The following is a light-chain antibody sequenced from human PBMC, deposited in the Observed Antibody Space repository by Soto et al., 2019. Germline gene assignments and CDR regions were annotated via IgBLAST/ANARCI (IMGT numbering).Light chain of an antibody. CDR3: ISYTSDDVRYV. J-gene: IGLJ1*01. Sequence: QSALTQPASVSGTPGQSITISCTGSNSDVGLYDFVSCYQHHPGRAPKLIVSEVSHRPSGISNRFSGSKSGNTASLTISGLQSEDEADYYCISYTSDDVRYVFGTGTKVTVL. CDR1: NSDVGLYDF. V-gene: IGLV2-14*01. CDR2: EVS.